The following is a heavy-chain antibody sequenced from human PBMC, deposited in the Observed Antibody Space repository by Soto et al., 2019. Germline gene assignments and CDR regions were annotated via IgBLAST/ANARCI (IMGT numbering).Heavy chain of an antibody. D-gene: IGHD3-16*01. CDR3: ARGNPFNYAGVDV. J-gene: IGHJ6*02. CDR2: MNAKSGAT. CDR1: GSTFSAFD. Sequence: QAHLEQSGAEVTRPGASVKVPCKASGSTFSAFDINWLRQASGQGPVWMGWMNAKSGATFFAQRFQGKFSMPLDTSLSAAYMEVGSLTSDDTAMYYCARGNPFNYAGVDVWGQGTTVAVSS. V-gene: IGHV1-8*01.